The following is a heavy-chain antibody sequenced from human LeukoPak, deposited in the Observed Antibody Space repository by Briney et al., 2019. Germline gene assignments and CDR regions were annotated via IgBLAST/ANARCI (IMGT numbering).Heavy chain of an antibody. CDR2: IKQDGSEN. CDR1: GFTFSNYW. CDR3: ARDKSVGTTPFDY. Sequence: GVSLSLSCAASGFTFSNYWMGWVRPAPGKGLERVANIKQDGSENYYVDSVKGRFTISRDNAKNSLYLQMNSLRAEDTAVYYCARDKSVGTTPFDYWGQGTLVTVSS. V-gene: IGHV3-7*05. D-gene: IGHD1-26*01. J-gene: IGHJ4*02.